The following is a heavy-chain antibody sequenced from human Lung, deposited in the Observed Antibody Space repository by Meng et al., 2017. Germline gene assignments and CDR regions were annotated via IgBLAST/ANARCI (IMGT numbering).Heavy chain of an antibody. CDR2: INHSGST. V-gene: IGHV4-34*01. Sequence: QQERWAAGLFKPPDPPLPTTFVSVGCFSDDDWIWTRQPPGKGPGWIGAINHSGSTNYTPSLERRATISVDTSHNNLSLKLSSVTAADSAVYYCARRPTTMAHDLDSWGQGTLVTVSS. CDR3: ARRPTTMAHDLDS. J-gene: IGHJ4*02. CDR1: VGCFSDDD. D-gene: IGHD4-11*01.